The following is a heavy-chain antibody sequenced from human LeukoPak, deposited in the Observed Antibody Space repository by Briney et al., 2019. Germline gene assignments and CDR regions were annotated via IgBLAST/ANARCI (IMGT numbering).Heavy chain of an antibody. D-gene: IGHD3-10*01. CDR2: IRCDGSNK. CDR1: GFTFSSYG. J-gene: IGHJ4*02. Sequence: PGGSLRLSCAAPGFTFSSYGMHWGRHAPGKGLEWVAFIRCDGSNKYYADSVKGRFTISRDNSKNTLYLQMNSLRAEDTAVYYCAKAALRLYGSGSNFVYWGQGTVVTVSS. CDR3: AKAALRLYGSGSNFVY. V-gene: IGHV3-30*02.